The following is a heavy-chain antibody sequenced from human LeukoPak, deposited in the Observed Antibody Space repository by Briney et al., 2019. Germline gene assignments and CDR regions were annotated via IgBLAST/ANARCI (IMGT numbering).Heavy chain of an antibody. J-gene: IGHJ4*02. CDR3: AGGGQSSFDY. Sequence: PGGSLRLSCAASGFTFSSYSMNWVRQAPGKGLEWVSSISSSSSYIYCADSVKGRFTISRDNAKNSLYLQMNSLRAEDTAVYYCAGGGQSSFDYWGQGTLVTVSS. V-gene: IGHV3-21*01. CDR1: GFTFSSYS. D-gene: IGHD3-16*01. CDR2: ISSSSSYI.